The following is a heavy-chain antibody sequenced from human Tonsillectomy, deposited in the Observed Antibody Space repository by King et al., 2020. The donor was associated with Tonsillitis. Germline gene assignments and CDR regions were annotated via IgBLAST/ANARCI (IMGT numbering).Heavy chain of an antibody. Sequence: VQLPQWGAGLLKPSETQSLTCAVYGGSFSGYYWSWIRQPPGKGLEWIGEINHSGSTNYNPSLKSRVTVSVDTSKNQFSLKLSSVTAADTAVYYCARGRSYYYDSSGYLFYWGQGTLVTVSS. CDR2: INHSGST. D-gene: IGHD3-22*01. CDR3: ARGRSYYYDSSGYLFY. CDR1: GGSFSGYY. V-gene: IGHV4-34*01. J-gene: IGHJ4*02.